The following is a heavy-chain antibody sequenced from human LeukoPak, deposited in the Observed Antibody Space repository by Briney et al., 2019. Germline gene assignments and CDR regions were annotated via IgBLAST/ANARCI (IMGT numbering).Heavy chain of an antibody. CDR2: ISGSGGST. Sequence: GGSLRLSCAASGFTFSTYAMSWVRQAPGKGLEWVSTISGSGGSTYYADSVKGRFTISRDNSKNTLYLQMNSLRAEDTAVYYRAKGGYPNWFDPWGQGTLVTVSS. V-gene: IGHV3-23*01. J-gene: IGHJ5*02. CDR3: AKGGYPNWFDP. CDR1: GFTFSTYA. D-gene: IGHD5-18*01.